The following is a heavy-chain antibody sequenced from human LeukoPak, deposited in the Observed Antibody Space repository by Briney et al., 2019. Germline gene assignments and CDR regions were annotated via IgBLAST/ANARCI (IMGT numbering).Heavy chain of an antibody. D-gene: IGHD1-26*01. J-gene: IGHJ5*02. CDR1: GFTFSNAW. Sequence: GGSLRLSCAASGFTFSNAWMSWVRQAPGKGLEWVSAMSGSGRSTYYAGSVKGRFTISRDNSKNTVYLQMNSLRAEDTAEYYCAKDMGEDGSYFLDHWGQGTLVTVSS. CDR3: AKDMGEDGSYFLDH. V-gene: IGHV3-23*01. CDR2: MSGSGRST.